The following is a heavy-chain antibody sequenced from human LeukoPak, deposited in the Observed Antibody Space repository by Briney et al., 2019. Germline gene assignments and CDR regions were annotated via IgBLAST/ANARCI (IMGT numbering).Heavy chain of an antibody. CDR3: ARAGDIVATMTPDY. V-gene: IGHV4-59*01. CDR2: IYYSGST. CDR1: GGSISSYY. D-gene: IGHD5-12*01. Sequence: SETLSLTCTVSGGSISSYYWSWIRQPPGKGLGWIGYIYYSGSTNYNPSLKSRVTISVDTSKNQFSLKLSSVTAADTAVYYCARAGDIVATMTPDYWGQGTLVTVSS. J-gene: IGHJ4*02.